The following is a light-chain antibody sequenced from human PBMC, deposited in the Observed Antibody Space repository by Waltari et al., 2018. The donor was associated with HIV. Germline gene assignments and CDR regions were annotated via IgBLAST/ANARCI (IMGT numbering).Light chain of an antibody. CDR3: QQYDSFPWT. CDR2: EAS. CDR1: QSISVW. V-gene: IGKV1-5*03. J-gene: IGKJ1*01. Sequence: DIQMTPSPSTLSASIGDRVTITCRASQSISVWLAWYHQKPGKAPTLLIYEASNLESGVPSRFSGTGSGTEFTLTISSLQPDDSATFYCQQYDSFPWTFGQGTKVGIK.